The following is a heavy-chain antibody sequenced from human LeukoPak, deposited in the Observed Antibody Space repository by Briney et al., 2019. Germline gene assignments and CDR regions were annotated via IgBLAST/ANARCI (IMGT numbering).Heavy chain of an antibody. J-gene: IGHJ4*02. Sequence: ASVKVSCKTSGYTFTSYYIHWVRQAPGQGLEWMGIINPSGGSTSYAQKFQGRVPMTRDTSTSTVYMYLSSLRSEDTAVYYCASNPPNTGDFYYWGLGSLVTVYS. D-gene: IGHD1-1*01. CDR1: GYTFTSYY. CDR2: INPSGGST. V-gene: IGHV1-46*01. CDR3: ASNPPNTGDFYY.